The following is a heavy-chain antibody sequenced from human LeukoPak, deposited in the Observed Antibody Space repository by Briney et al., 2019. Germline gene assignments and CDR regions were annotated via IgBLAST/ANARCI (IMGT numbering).Heavy chain of an antibody. J-gene: IGHJ3*02. V-gene: IGHV3-53*01. Sequence: PGRSQRLSCAVSGFALSSNYISWVRQAPGKGLKSVSVMYSVGSTYYADSVKGRFTISRDNSKNTLHLQMNSLRAEDTAVYYCARAREGCTNYAFDIWGQGTMVTVSS. CDR3: ARAREGCTNYAFDI. CDR2: MYSVGST. CDR1: GFALSSNY. D-gene: IGHD2-8*01.